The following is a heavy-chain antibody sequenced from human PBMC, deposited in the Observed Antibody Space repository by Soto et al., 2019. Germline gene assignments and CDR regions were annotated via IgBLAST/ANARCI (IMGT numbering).Heavy chain of an antibody. D-gene: IGHD5-18*01. CDR3: AKSRAPYVYSYGYFFPY. J-gene: IGHJ4*02. Sequence: PGGSLRLSCAASGFTFSSYAMSWVRQAPGKGLEWVSAISGSGGSTYYADSVKGRFTISRDNSKNTLYLQMNSLRAEDTAVYYCAKSRAPYVYSYGYFFPYWGQGTLVTVSS. CDR2: ISGSGGST. CDR1: GFTFSSYA. V-gene: IGHV3-23*01.